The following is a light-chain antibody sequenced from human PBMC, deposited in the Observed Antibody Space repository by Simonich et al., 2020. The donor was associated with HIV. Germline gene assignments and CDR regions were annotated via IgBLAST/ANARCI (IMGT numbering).Light chain of an antibody. CDR2: DVS. CDR3: SSYTSSSTLV. CDR1: NSDIGDYNF. J-gene: IGLJ3*02. Sequence: QSALTQPASVSGSPGQSITISCTGTNSDIGDYNFVSWYQQHPGKAPKLMIYDVSNRPSGVSNRFSGSKAGNTASLTISGLLAEDEADYYCSSYTSSSTLVFGGGTKLTVL. V-gene: IGLV2-14*03.